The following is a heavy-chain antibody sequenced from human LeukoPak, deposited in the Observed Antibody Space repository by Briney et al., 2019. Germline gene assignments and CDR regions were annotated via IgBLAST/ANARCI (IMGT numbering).Heavy chain of an antibody. Sequence: PSETLSLTCTVSGGSISSYYWSWIRQPPGKGLEWIGYIYYSGSTNYNPSLKSRVTISVDTSKNQFSLKLSSVTAADTAVYYCASNSGSYWGQGTLVTVSS. D-gene: IGHD1-26*01. CDR3: ASNSGSY. CDR1: GGSISSYY. V-gene: IGHV4-59*01. CDR2: IYYSGST. J-gene: IGHJ4*02.